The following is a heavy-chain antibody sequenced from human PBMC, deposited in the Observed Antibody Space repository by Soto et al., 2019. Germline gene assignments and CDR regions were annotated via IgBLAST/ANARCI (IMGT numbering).Heavy chain of an antibody. J-gene: IGHJ5*02. CDR1: GAALNSGNYY. CDR3: ARLRIAINNYQWFDP. V-gene: IGHV4-31*03. D-gene: IGHD4-4*01. CDR2: IYVTGAV. Sequence: SETLSLTCSVSGAALNSGNYYWSWIRQVPGKGLEWIGHIYVTGAVDYNPYLRDRITISQDTSERQFSLNLRLVTAADTAGYYCARLRIAINNYQWFDPWGQVPQGTVSS.